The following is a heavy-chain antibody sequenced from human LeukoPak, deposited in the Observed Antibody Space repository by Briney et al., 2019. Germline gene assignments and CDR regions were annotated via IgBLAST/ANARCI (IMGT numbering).Heavy chain of an antibody. CDR3: AKGGTYSSGWYRWFDP. J-gene: IGHJ5*02. CDR1: GFKLGEYA. V-gene: IGHV3-9*01. Sequence: GGSLRLSCAGSGFKLGEYAIHWVRQVPGKGLEWVSGICCNSDKIDYADSVKGRFTISRDNAKNSLYLQMNSLRTEDTALYYCAKGGTYSSGWYRWFDPWGQGTLVTVSS. CDR2: ICCNSDKI. D-gene: IGHD6-19*01.